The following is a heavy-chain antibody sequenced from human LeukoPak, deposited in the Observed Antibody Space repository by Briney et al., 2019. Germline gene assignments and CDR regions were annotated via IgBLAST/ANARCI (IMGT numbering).Heavy chain of an antibody. CDR1: GGSISSYY. Sequence: SETLSLTCTVSGGSISSYYWSWIRQPPGKGLEWIGYIHYSGSTNYNPSLKSRVTISVDTSKNQFSLKLSSVTAADTAVYYCARAQRVVVAATIWFDPWGQGTLVTVSS. D-gene: IGHD2-15*01. CDR3: ARAQRVVVAATIWFDP. V-gene: IGHV4-59*01. J-gene: IGHJ5*02. CDR2: IHYSGST.